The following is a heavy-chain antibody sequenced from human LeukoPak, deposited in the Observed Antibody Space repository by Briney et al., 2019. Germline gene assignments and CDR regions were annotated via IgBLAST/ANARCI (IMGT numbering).Heavy chain of an antibody. D-gene: IGHD5-18*01. Sequence: PSETLSLTCTVSGGSISSSSYYWGWIRQPPGKGLEWIGSIYYSGSTYYNPSLKSRVTISVDTSKNQFSLKLSSVTAADTAVYYCARVGSYPLDYWGQGTLVTVSS. CDR2: IYYSGST. J-gene: IGHJ4*02. CDR3: ARVGSYPLDY. CDR1: GGSISSSSYY. V-gene: IGHV4-39*07.